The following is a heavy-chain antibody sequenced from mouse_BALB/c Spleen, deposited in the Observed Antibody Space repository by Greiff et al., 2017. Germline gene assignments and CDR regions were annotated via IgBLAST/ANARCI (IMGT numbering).Heavy chain of an antibody. D-gene: IGHD2-2*01. CDR3: ARREVMMDY. J-gene: IGHJ4*01. Sequence: EVQLQQSGPGLVKPSQSLSLTCTVTGYSITSDYAWNWIRQFPGNKLEWMGYISYSGSTSYNPSLKSRISITRDTSKNQFFLQLNSVTTEDTATYYCARREVMMDYWGQGTSVTVSS. CDR1: GYSITSDYA. CDR2: ISYSGST. V-gene: IGHV3-2*02.